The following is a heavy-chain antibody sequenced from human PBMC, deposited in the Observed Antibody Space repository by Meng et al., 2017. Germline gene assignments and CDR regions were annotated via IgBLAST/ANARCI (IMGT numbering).Heavy chain of an antibody. D-gene: IGHD3-9*01. Sequence: QGQLLQSGAEVKKPGASLKVSCKASGYTFTGYYMHWVRQAPGQGLEWMGRINPNSGGTNYAQKFQGRVTMTRDTSISTAYMELSRLRSDDTAVYYCAREAITNYDILTGYPDYWGQGTLVTVSS. V-gene: IGHV1-2*06. J-gene: IGHJ4*02. CDR2: INPNSGGT. CDR3: AREAITNYDILTGYPDY. CDR1: GYTFTGYY.